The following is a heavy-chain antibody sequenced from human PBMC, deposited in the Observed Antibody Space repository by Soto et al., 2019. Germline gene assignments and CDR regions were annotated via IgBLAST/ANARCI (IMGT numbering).Heavy chain of an antibody. CDR3: AKDRVAVAGPNYYYGMDV. CDR2: ISYDGSNK. Sequence: GSLRLSCAASGFTFSSYGMHWVRQAPGKGLEWVAVISYDGSNKYYADSVKGRFTISRDNSKNTLYLQMNSLRAEDTAVYYCAKDRVAVAGPNYYYGMDVWGQGTTVTVSS. J-gene: IGHJ6*02. D-gene: IGHD6-19*01. CDR1: GFTFSSYG. V-gene: IGHV3-30*18.